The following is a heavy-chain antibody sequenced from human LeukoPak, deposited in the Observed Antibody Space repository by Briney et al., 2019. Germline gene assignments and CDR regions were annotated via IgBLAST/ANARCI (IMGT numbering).Heavy chain of an antibody. CDR3: VRDPGSGYSFLYYFDY. J-gene: IGHJ4*02. CDR1: GGTFSSYA. Sequence: GASVKVSCKASGGTFSSYAISWVRQAPGQGLEWMGWINPNSGGTNYAQKFQGRVTMTRDTSISTAYMELSRLRSDDTAVYYCVRDPGSGYSFLYYFDYWGQGTLVTVSS. CDR2: INPNSGGT. V-gene: IGHV1-2*02. D-gene: IGHD5-18*01.